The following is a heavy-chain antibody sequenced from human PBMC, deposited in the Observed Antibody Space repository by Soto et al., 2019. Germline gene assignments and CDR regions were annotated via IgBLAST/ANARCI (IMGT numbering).Heavy chain of an antibody. CDR2: IYYSGST. Sequence: QVQLQESGPGLVKPSQTLSLTCTVSGGSISSGGDYWRWIRQHPGKGLEWIGYIYYSGSTYYNPSLKCRVTISVDTSKNQFSLKLSSVTDADTAVYYCARFRVLQLVHDYWGQGTLVTVSS. V-gene: IGHV4-31*03. CDR1: GGSISSGGDY. J-gene: IGHJ4*02. D-gene: IGHD6-13*01. CDR3: ARFRVLQLVHDY.